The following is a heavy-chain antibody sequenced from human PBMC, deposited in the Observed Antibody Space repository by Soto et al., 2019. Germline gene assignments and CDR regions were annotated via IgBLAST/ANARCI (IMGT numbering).Heavy chain of an antibody. CDR3: AKDHYPLLWFGESTLIDY. CDR2: ISGSGGST. V-gene: IGHV3-23*01. J-gene: IGHJ4*02. Sequence: GGSLRLSCAASGFTFSSYAMSWVRQAPGKGLEWVSAISGSGGSTYYADSVKGRFTISRDNSKNTLYLQMNSLRAEDKAVYYCAKDHYPLLWFGESTLIDYWGQGTLVTVSS. CDR1: GFTFSSYA. D-gene: IGHD3-10*01.